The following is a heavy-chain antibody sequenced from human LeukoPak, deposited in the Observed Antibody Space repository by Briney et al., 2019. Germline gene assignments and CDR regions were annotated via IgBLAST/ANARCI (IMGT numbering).Heavy chain of an antibody. J-gene: IGHJ4*02. V-gene: IGHV3-66*01. Sequence: GGSLRLSCAGSGFNLSTNHMSWVRQAPGKGLEWVSLIYSGGTAFYADSVKDRFTISRDNSKNMLFLEMHSLRAEDTAVYYCTRDQVAVSALWGQGTLVIVSS. CDR3: TRDQVAVSAL. D-gene: IGHD5/OR15-5a*01. CDR2: IYSGGTA. CDR1: GFNLSTNH.